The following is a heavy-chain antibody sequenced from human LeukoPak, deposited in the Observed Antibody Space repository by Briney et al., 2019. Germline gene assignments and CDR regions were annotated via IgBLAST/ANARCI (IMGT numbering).Heavy chain of an antibody. CDR3: ARGPYDYVWGNYRYTAASFDY. D-gene: IGHD3-16*02. J-gene: IGHJ4*02. V-gene: IGHV1-2*06. CDR1: GYTFTAYD. CDR2: INPNRGGT. Sequence: ASVKVSCNASGYTFTAYDMHWVRQAPGQGLEWMGRINPNRGGTTYAQHFQGRVTMTRNTSISTAYLELSSLRPDDTAMYYCARGPYDYVWGNYRYTAASFDYWGQGTLVTVSS.